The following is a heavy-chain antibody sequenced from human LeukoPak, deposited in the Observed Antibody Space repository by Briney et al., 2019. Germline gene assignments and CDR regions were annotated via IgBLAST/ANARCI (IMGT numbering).Heavy chain of an antibody. Sequence: ASETLSLTCTVSGGSISSSSYYWGWIRQPPGKGLEWIGSIYYSGRTYYNPSLKSRVTISVDTSKNQFSLKLSSVTAADTAVYYCARTYSGSYGSWFDRWGQGTLVTVSS. J-gene: IGHJ5*02. CDR2: IYYSGRT. V-gene: IGHV4-39*07. D-gene: IGHD1-26*01. CDR1: GGSISSSSYY. CDR3: ARTYSGSYGSWFDR.